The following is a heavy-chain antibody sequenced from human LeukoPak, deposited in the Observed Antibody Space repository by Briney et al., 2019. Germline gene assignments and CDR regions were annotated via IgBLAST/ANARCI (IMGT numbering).Heavy chain of an antibody. V-gene: IGHV4-31*03. J-gene: IGHJ2*01. CDR1: SDSISSGGYY. Sequence: SETLSLTCTVSSDSISSGGYYWSWIRQHPGKGLEWIGYIYNGGSTYYNSSLKSRVTISLDTSKNQFSLKLSSVTAADTAVYYCARLDYVGNWYFDLWGRGTLVTVSS. CDR3: ARLDYVGNWYFDL. D-gene: IGHD4-23*01. CDR2: IYNGGST.